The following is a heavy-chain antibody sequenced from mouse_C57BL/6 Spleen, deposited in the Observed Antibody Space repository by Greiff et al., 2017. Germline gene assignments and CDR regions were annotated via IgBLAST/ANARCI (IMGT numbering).Heavy chain of an antibody. J-gene: IGHJ2*01. Sequence: EVQLQQSGPELVKPGASVKIPCKASGYTFTDYNMDWVKQSHGKSLEWIGDINPNNGGTIYNQKFKGKATLTVDKSSSTAYMELRSLTSEDTAVYYCARVATVGFYYFDHWGQGTTLTVSS. D-gene: IGHD1-1*01. CDR2: INPNNGGT. V-gene: IGHV1-18*01. CDR1: GYTFTDYN. CDR3: ARVATVGFYYFDH.